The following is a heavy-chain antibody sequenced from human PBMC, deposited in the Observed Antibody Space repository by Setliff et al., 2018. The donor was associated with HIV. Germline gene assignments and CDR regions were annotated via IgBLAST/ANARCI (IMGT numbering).Heavy chain of an antibody. J-gene: IGHJ6*02. CDR1: GFTFSVHG. D-gene: IGHD4-17*01. Sequence: GGSLRLSCEASGFTFSVHGMHWVRQAPGKGLEWLAVIWYDGGKKYYADSVQGRFTISRDNSRNRLFLQMNSLRVEDTAVYYCARDPTADYPPGDGMDVWGQGTAVTVSS. CDR3: ARDPTADYPPGDGMDV. V-gene: IGHV3-33*01. CDR2: IWYDGGKK.